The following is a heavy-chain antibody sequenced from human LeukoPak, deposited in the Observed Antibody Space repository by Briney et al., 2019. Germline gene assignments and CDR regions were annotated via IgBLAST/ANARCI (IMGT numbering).Heavy chain of an antibody. Sequence: SETLSLTCAVYGGSFSDYYWSWIRQPPGKGLEWSGEINHSGSTDYNPSLKSRVTISIDKSKNHFSPKLTSVTAADTAIYYCARDSYNWNVDAFDPWGQGTLVTVSS. CDR1: GGSFSDYY. J-gene: IGHJ5*02. D-gene: IGHD1-20*01. V-gene: IGHV4-34*01. CDR2: INHSGST. CDR3: ARDSYNWNVDAFDP.